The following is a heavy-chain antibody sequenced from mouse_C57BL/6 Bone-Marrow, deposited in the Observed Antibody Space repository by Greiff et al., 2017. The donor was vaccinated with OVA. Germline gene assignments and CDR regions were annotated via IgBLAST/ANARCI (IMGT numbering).Heavy chain of an antibody. CDR2: IWWDDDK. CDR3: ARINYYGSSNYYAMDY. D-gene: IGHD1-1*01. J-gene: IGHJ4*01. CDR1: GFSLSTFGMG. Sequence: QVTLKVCGPGILQPSQTLSLTCSFSGFSLSTFGMGVGWIRQPSGKGLEWLAHIWWDDDKYYNPALKSRLTISKDTSKNQVFLKIANVDTADTATYYCARINYYGSSNYYAMDYWGQGTSVTVSS. V-gene: IGHV8-8*01.